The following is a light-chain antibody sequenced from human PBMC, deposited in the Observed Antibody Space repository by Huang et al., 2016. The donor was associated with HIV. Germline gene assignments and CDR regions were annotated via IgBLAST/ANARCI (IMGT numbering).Light chain of an antibody. CDR2: DAS. CDR1: QSVSSY. V-gene: IGKV3-11*01. CDR3: QQRSNWPVT. Sequence: IVLTQSPATLSLSPGERATLSCRASQSVSSYLAWYQRKPGQAPRLLMYDASNRASGSPARFSGSGSGTDFTLTISSLEPEDFAVYYCQQRSNWPVTFGPGTKVDIK. J-gene: IGKJ3*01.